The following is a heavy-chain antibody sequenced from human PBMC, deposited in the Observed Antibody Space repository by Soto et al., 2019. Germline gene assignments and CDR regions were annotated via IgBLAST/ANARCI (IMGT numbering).Heavy chain of an antibody. J-gene: IGHJ1*01. CDR1: GFTFDDYA. Sequence: GGSLRLSCAASGFTFDDYAMHWVRQVPGKGLEWVSGINWNSGSIGCADSVKGRFAISRDNAKNSLHPQMNSLRAEDTAFYYCVKDESINWYSGHFRHWGQGTLVTVSS. V-gene: IGHV3-9*01. CDR3: VKDESINWYSGHFRH. D-gene: IGHD6-13*01. CDR2: INWNSGSI.